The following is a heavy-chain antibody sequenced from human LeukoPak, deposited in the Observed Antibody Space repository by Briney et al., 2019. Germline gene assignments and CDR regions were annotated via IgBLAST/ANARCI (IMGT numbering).Heavy chain of an antibody. J-gene: IGHJ5*02. CDR2: IYYSGST. D-gene: IGHD2-15*01. CDR1: GGSIGSGDYY. V-gene: IGHV4-61*08. Sequence: SETLSLTCTVSGGSIGSGDYYWSWVRQPPGKGLEWIGYIYYSGSTNYNPSLKSRVTISVDTSKNQFSLKLSSVTAADTAVYYCASAGMVVAATSPNWFDPWGQGTLVTVSS. CDR3: ASAGMVVAATSPNWFDP.